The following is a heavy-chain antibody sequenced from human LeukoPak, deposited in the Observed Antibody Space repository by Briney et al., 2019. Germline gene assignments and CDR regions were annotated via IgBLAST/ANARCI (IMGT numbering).Heavy chain of an antibody. Sequence: GGSLRLSCAASGFIFSDYSLNWVRQAPGKGLVWVSRINSDGSSTSYADSVKGRFTISRDNAKNTLYLQMNSLRAEDTAVYYCARVASSSWLQYYFDYWGQGTLVTVSS. J-gene: IGHJ4*02. V-gene: IGHV3-74*01. CDR1: GFIFSDYS. D-gene: IGHD6-13*01. CDR3: ARVASSSWLQYYFDY. CDR2: INSDGSST.